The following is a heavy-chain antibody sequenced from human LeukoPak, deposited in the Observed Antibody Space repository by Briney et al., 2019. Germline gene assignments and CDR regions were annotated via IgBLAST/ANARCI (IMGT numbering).Heavy chain of an antibody. CDR3: ARDGGYSSSWYGDFDY. J-gene: IGHJ4*02. V-gene: IGHV1-18*01. CDR1: GYTFTNYG. CDR2: ISAYNGNT. D-gene: IGHD6-13*01. Sequence: ASVKVSCKTSGYTFTNYGINWVRQAPGQGLEWMGWISAYNGNTNYAQKLQGRVTMTTDTSTSTAYMELRSLRSDDTAVYYCARDGGYSSSWYGDFDYWGQGTLVTVSS.